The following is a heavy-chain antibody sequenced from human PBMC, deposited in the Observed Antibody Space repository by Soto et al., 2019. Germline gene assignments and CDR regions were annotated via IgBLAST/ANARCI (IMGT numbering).Heavy chain of an antibody. CDR3: ARVWVTTLTAWFDL. Sequence: QVQLVQSGAEVKKPGSSVKVSCKPFGGTLSSYAITWMRQAPGQGLEWMGGIIPFSGAANYAQKFQGRVTITADECTNTVYMDLSSLGSEDTVVYFCARVWVTTLTAWFDLWGQGTMVTVSS. J-gene: IGHJ5*02. CDR1: GGTLSSYA. CDR2: IIPFSGAA. D-gene: IGHD2-21*02. V-gene: IGHV1-69*01.